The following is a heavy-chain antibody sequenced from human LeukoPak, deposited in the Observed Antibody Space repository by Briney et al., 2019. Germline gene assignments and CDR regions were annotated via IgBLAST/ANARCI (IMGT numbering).Heavy chain of an antibody. V-gene: IGHV3-30*04. CDR1: GFTFSSYA. D-gene: IGHD2-15*01. J-gene: IGHJ3*02. Sequence: GGSLRLSCAASGFTFSSYAMHWVRQAPGKGLEWVAVISYDGSNKYYADSVKGRFTISRDNSKNTLYLQMNSLRAEDTAVYYCARDSEYCSSGSCSPGASDIWGQGTMVTVSS. CDR2: ISYDGSNK. CDR3: ARDSEYCSSGSCSPGASDI.